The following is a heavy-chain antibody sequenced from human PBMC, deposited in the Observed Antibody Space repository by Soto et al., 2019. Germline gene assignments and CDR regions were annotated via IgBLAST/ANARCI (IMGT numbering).Heavy chain of an antibody. V-gene: IGHV3-21*01. D-gene: IGHD3-16*02. CDR2: ISSSSSYI. J-gene: IGHJ6*03. CDR3: ARWAQAGELSFNHYYYYMDV. Sequence: GGSLRLSCAASGFTFSSYSMNWVRQAPGKGLEWVSSISSSSSYIYYADSVKGRFTISRDNAKNSLYLQMNSLRAEDTAVYYCARWAQAGELSFNHYYYYMDVWGKGTTVTVSS. CDR1: GFTFSSYS.